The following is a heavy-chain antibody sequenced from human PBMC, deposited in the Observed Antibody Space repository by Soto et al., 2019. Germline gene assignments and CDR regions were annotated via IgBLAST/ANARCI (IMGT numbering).Heavy chain of an antibody. CDR1: GFTFSNAW. CDR3: LTVPLVVVAATRVFEY. Sequence: EVQLVESGGGLVQRGGSLRLSCAASGFTFSNAWMSWVRQAPGKGLEWVGRIKSKTDGVTTDYDAPVKGRFPISRDDSKIMLYLQMNSLKIEDTAVYYCLTVPLVVVAATRVFEYWVQVTLVTVSS. CDR2: IKSKTDGVTT. D-gene: IGHD2-15*01. J-gene: IGHJ4*02. V-gene: IGHV3-15*01.